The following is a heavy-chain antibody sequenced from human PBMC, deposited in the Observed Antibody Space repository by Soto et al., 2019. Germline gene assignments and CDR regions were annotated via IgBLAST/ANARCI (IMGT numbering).Heavy chain of an antibody. CDR3: TREDIESSGGLYDAFES. CDR2: MKPKSGGA. CDR1: GYTFTDYY. D-gene: IGHD6-25*01. Sequence: ASVKVSCKTSGYTFTDYYTHWVRQAPGQGLEWMGWMKPKSGGAYFAQKFQGRVTMTRDTSIGTAYIAVNSLTSDDTAVYFCTREDIESSGGLYDAFESWGQERTCTVS. V-gene: IGHV1-2*02. J-gene: IGHJ3*02.